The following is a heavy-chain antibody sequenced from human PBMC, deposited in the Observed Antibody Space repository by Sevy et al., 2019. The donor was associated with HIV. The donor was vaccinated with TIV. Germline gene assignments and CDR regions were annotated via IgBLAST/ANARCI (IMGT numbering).Heavy chain of an antibody. V-gene: IGHV3-30*18. D-gene: IGHD6-13*01. CDR2: ISYYGSKK. J-gene: IGHJ4*02. Sequence: GGSLRLSCAASGFTFSGYGMHWVRQAPGKGLEWVALISYYGSKKYDADSVQGRFTISRDNSKNTLYLQMNSLRAEDTAVYYCAKDGAEAILRRWYYFDYWGQGTLVTVSS. CDR1: GFTFSGYG. CDR3: AKDGAEAILRRWYYFDY.